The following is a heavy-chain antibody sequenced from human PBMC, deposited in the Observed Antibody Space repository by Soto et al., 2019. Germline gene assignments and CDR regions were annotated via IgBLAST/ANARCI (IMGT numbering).Heavy chain of an antibody. Sequence: QVQLQESGPRLVRPSQTLSLTCNVSGESISSGGYYWSWIRHHPGKGLEWIGYIYDSESGYYNPSLKSRVIISMDTSKNHFATRLSSVTAADTAVYYRPRASSSSSAADYWGQGTL. V-gene: IGHV4-31*03. CDR1: GESISSGGYY. J-gene: IGHJ4*02. CDR3: PRASSSSSAADY. CDR2: IYDSESG. D-gene: IGHD6-6*01.